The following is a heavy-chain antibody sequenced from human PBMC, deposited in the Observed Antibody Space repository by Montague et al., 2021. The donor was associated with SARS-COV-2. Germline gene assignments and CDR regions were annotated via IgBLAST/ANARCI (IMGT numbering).Heavy chain of an antibody. D-gene: IGHD2-15*01. Sequence: SLRLSCAVSGFTFSSYEMNWVRQAPGKGLEWLSSISYSGGITNYADSVRGRFTISRDFAKNSLYLQMNSLRAEDTAVYYCVREGSGWFFDYWGQGALVTVSS. CDR3: VREGSGWFFDY. J-gene: IGHJ4*02. V-gene: IGHV3-48*03. CDR1: GFTFSSYE. CDR2: ISYSGGIT.